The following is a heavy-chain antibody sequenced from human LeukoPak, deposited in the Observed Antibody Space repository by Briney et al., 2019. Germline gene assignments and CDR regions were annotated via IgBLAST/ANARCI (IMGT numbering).Heavy chain of an antibody. CDR1: GFTFSSYA. Sequence: GGSLRLSCAASGFTFSSYAMSWVRQAPGKGLEWVSAISGSGGSTYYADSVKGRFTISRDNSKNTLYLQMNSLRAEDTAVYYCAKTTHYDFWSGDAFDIWGQGTMVTVSS. CDR3: AKTTHYDFWSGDAFDI. J-gene: IGHJ3*02. D-gene: IGHD3-3*01. V-gene: IGHV3-23*01. CDR2: ISGSGGST.